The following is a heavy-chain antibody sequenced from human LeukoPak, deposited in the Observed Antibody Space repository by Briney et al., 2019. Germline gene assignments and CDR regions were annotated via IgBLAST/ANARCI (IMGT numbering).Heavy chain of an antibody. CDR3: ARVLMEFGDVYYFDY. CDR1: GGSISSDY. J-gene: IGHJ4*02. CDR2: INHSGSS. D-gene: IGHD3-10*01. V-gene: IGHV4-59*01. Sequence: SETLSLTCTVPGGSISSDYWSWIRQPPGKGLEWIGYINHSGSSNYNPSLKSRVTISVDTSKNQFSLKLTSVTAADTAMYNCARVLMEFGDVYYFDYWGQGTLVTVSS.